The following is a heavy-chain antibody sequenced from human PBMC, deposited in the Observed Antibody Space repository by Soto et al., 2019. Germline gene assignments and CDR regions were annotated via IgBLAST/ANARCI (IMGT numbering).Heavy chain of an antibody. CDR1: GGSFSGYY. D-gene: IGHD2-2*01. CDR2: INHSGRT. CDR3: ARAGYCSSTSCSWLDP. V-gene: IGHV4-34*01. J-gene: IGHJ5*02. Sequence: QVQLQQWGAGLLKPSETLSLTCAVYGGSFSGYYWSWIRQPPGKGLEWIGEINHSGRTNYNPSLKGRVTITVDTSKSQFSRKLGSVTAADTAVYYCARAGYCSSTSCSWLDPWGQGTLVTVSS.